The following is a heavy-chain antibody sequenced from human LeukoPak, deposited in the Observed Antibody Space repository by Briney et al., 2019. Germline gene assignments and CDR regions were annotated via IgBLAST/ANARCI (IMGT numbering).Heavy chain of an antibody. CDR3: AKSNGYGLVDI. CDR1: GGSFSGYY. V-gene: IGHV4-34*01. Sequence: SSETLSLTCAVYGGSFSGYYWSWIRQPPGKGLEWIGEINHSGSTYYSPSLKSRVTISLDTSRNQFSLKLNSVTAADTAVYYCAKSNGYGLVDIWGQGTMVIVS. CDR2: INHSGST. J-gene: IGHJ3*02. D-gene: IGHD3-10*01.